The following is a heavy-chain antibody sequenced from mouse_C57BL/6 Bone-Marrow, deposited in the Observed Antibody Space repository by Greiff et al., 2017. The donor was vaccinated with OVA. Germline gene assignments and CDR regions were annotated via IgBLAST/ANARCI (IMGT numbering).Heavy chain of an antibody. Sequence: EVQLQQSGPELVKPGASVKISCKASGYTFTDYYMNWVKQSHGKSLEWIGDINPNNGGTSYNQKFKGKATLTVDKSSSTAYMELRSLTSEDSAVYYCARRRRNWDWYFDVWGTGTTVTVSS. J-gene: IGHJ1*03. D-gene: IGHD4-1*01. CDR2: INPNNGGT. CDR1: GYTFTDYY. CDR3: ARRRRNWDWYFDV. V-gene: IGHV1-26*01.